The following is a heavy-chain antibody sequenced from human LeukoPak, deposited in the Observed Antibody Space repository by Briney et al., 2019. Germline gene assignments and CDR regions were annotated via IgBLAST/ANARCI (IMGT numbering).Heavy chain of an antibody. Sequence: ASVKVSSKASGYTFTRYGISWVRQAPGQGLEWMGWISAYNGNTKYAQKVLGRVTMTADTSTSTAYMELRSLRSDDTAVYYCARGGLVVVVATTPSTTPGLLHWLDPWGQGTLVSVSS. D-gene: IGHD2-15*01. CDR1: GYTFTRYG. CDR3: ARGGLVVVVATTPSTTPGLLHWLDP. V-gene: IGHV1-18*01. J-gene: IGHJ5*02. CDR2: ISAYNGNT.